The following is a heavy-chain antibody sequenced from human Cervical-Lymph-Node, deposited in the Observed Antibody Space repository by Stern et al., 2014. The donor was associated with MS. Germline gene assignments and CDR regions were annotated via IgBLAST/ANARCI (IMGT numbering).Heavy chain of an antibody. Sequence: VQLVESGAEVKKPGSSGKVSCKASGGTFSSYAISWVRQDPGQGLEWMGGIIPIFGTANYAQKFQGRVTITADESTSTAYMELSSLRSEDPAVYYCARGTAPTVAFDIWGQGTMVTVSS. CDR2: IIPIFGTA. CDR1: GGTFSSYA. J-gene: IGHJ3*02. CDR3: ARGTAPTVAFDI. D-gene: IGHD5-18*01. V-gene: IGHV1-69*01.